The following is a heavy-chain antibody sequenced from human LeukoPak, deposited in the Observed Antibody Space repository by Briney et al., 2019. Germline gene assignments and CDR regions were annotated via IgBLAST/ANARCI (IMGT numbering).Heavy chain of an antibody. CDR2: ISSDGHNK. J-gene: IGHJ6*02. Sequence: GGSPRLSCAASGFTFSNCGMHWVRQAPGKGLEWVAVISSDGHNKYYADSVKGRFTISRDNSKNTLDLQMNSLRAEDTAVYYCANDLGDGYNPYYYYSGMDVWGQGTTVTVSS. V-gene: IGHV3-30*18. CDR1: GFTFSNCG. CDR3: ANDLGDGYNPYYYYSGMDV. D-gene: IGHD5-24*01.